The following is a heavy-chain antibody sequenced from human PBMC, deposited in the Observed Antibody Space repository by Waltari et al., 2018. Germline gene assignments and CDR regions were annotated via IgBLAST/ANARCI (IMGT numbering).Heavy chain of an antibody. D-gene: IGHD6-13*01. J-gene: IGHJ3*02. CDR2: IIPMFGTA. Sequence: QVQLVQSGAEVKKPGSSVKVSCKASGGSFSPYAITWVRQAPGQVLEWMGGIIPMFGTANYAQKFQERVSITTDGSMTTAYMELSSLTSEDTAVYYCARGGLYGQQLLESAFEIWGQGTQVTVSS. CDR3: ARGGLYGQQLLESAFEI. V-gene: IGHV1-69*05. CDR1: GGSFSPYA.